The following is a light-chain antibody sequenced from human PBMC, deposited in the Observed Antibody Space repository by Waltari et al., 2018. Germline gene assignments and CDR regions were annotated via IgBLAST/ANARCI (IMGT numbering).Light chain of an antibody. V-gene: IGLV1-44*01. Sequence: QSVLTQPPSASGTPGQRVTISCSGSSSNIGSNTVHWYQQLPGTAPKLLIYTNKQRPSGVPDRFSGSKSGTSASLAISGLQTEDEADYYCAAWDDSLNVVLFGGGTKLTVL. J-gene: IGLJ2*01. CDR1: SSNIGSNT. CDR2: TNK. CDR3: AAWDDSLNVVL.